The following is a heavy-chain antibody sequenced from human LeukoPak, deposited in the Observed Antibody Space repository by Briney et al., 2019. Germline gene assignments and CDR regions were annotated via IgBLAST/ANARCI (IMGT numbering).Heavy chain of an antibody. J-gene: IGHJ3*02. V-gene: IGHV4-59*01. D-gene: IGHD3-22*01. CDR3: ARDLGYYDSSGLLSFDI. CDR2: IYYSGST. Sequence: PSETLSLTCTVSGGSIGTYSWSWIRQPPGKGLEWIGYIYYSGSTNYNPSLKSRVTISVDTSKNQFSLKLSSVTAADTAVYYCARDLGYYDSSGLLSFDIWGQGTMVTVSS. CDR1: GGSIGTYS.